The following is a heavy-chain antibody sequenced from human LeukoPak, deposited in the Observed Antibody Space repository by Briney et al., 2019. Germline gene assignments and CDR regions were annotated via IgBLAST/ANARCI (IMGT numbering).Heavy chain of an antibody. Sequence: PGGSLRLSCAASGFTFSSYSMNWVRQAPGKGLEWVSSISSSSSYIYYADSVKGRFTISRDNSKNTLYLQMNSLRAEDTAVYYCAKDLGGYYSRSGAFDIWGQGTMVTVSS. V-gene: IGHV3-21*04. CDR2: ISSSSSYI. CDR3: AKDLGGYYSRSGAFDI. D-gene: IGHD3-3*01. J-gene: IGHJ3*02. CDR1: GFTFSSYS.